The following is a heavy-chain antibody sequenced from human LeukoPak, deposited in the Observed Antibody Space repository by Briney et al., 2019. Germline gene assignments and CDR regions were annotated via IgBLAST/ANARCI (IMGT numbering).Heavy chain of an antibody. CDR1: GGSISSSSYY. J-gene: IGHJ4*02. CDR3: ARAHIPQGMPIDY. V-gene: IGHV4-39*07. Sequence: PSETLSLTCTVSGGSISSSSYYWGWIRQPPGKGLEWIGSIYYSGSTYYNPSLKSRVTISVDTSKNQFSLKLSSVTAADTAVYCCARAHIPQGMPIDYWGQGTLVTVSS. CDR2: IYYSGST. D-gene: IGHD2-2*02.